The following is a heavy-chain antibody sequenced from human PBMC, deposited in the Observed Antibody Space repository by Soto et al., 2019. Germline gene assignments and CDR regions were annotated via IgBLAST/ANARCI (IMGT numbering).Heavy chain of an antibody. J-gene: IGHJ4*02. CDR1: GGTFSSYA. D-gene: IGHD1-20*01. CDR3: AREGRITGTTYYN. V-gene: IGHV1-69*01. Sequence: QVQLVQSGAEVKKPGSSVKVSCKASGGTFSSYAISWVRQAPGQGLEWMGGIIPIFGTANYAQKFQGRGTITADESTSTAHMELSSLRSEDTAVYYCAREGRITGTTYYNWGQGTLVTVSS. CDR2: IIPIFGTA.